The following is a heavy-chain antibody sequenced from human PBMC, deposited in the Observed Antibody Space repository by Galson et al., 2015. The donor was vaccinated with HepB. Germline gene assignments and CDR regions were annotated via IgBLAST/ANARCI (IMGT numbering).Heavy chain of an antibody. CDR2: ISSSSSYT. Sequence: SLRLSCAASGFTFSDYYMSWIRQAPGKGMEWVSYISSSSSYTNYADSVKGRFTISRDNAKNSLYLQMNSLRAEDTVVYYCARDQDSYGYSGAFDSWGQGTMVTISS. CDR1: GFTFSDYY. CDR3: ARDQDSYGYSGAFDS. J-gene: IGHJ3*02. V-gene: IGHV3-11*05. D-gene: IGHD5-18*01.